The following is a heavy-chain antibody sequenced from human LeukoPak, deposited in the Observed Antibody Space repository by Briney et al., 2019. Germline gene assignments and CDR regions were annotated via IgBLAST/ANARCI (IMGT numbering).Heavy chain of an antibody. D-gene: IGHD1-26*01. CDR3: ARVGATWDDAFDI. V-gene: IGHV5-51*01. J-gene: IGHJ3*02. CDR1: GYSFTSYW. Sequence: GESLKISCKGSGYSFTSYWIGWVRQMPGKGLEWMGIIYPGDSGTRYSPSFQGQVTISADKSISTAYLQWSSLKASDTAMYYCARVGATWDDAFDIWGQGTMVTVSS. CDR2: IYPGDSGT.